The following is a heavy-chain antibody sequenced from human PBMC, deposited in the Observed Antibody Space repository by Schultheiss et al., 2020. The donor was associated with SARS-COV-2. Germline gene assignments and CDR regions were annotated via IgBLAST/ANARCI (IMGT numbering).Heavy chain of an antibody. V-gene: IGHV4-39*01. CDR1: GGSISSYY. D-gene: IGHD5-12*01. Sequence: SETLSLTCTVSGGSISSYYWGWIRQPPGKGLEWIGSIYYSGSTYYNPSLKSRGTISVDTSKNQFSLKLSSVTAADTAVYYCARLGYSGYDQSHSWGQGTLVTVSS. J-gene: IGHJ4*02. CDR2: IYYSGST. CDR3: ARLGYSGYDQSHS.